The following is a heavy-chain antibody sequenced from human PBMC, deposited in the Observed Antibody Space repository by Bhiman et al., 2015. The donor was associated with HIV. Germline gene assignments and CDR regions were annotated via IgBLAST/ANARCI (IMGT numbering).Heavy chain of an antibody. CDR2: IAGSGAST. CDR1: GFTFSTYA. V-gene: IGHV3-23*01. CDR3: AKDRAFPKDHLDY. D-gene: IGHD1-14*01. J-gene: IGHJ4*02. Sequence: DVQLLESGGGFVQPGGSLRLSCAASGFTFSTYAMSWVRQAPGKGLEWVSGIAGSGASTYYADSVEGRFTISRDNSKNTLYLQMNSLRAEDTAVYYCAKDRAFPKDHLDYWGQGTLVTVSS.